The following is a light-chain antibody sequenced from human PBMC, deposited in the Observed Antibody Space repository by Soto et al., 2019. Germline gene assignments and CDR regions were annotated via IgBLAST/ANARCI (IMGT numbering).Light chain of an antibody. CDR2: GAS. Sequence: EIVLTQSPGILSLSRGEGATLSCRASQSVSNDFLAWYQQKPGQAPRLLIYGASTRATDVPDRFSGSGSGADFTLTISRLEPEDFAVYYCQQYGSSPPRTFGQGTKVDIK. CDR1: QSVSNDF. J-gene: IGKJ1*01. CDR3: QQYGSSPPRT. V-gene: IGKV3-20*01.